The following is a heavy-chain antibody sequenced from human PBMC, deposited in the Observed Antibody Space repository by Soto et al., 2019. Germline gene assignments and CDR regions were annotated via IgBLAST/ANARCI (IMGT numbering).Heavy chain of an antibody. J-gene: IGHJ4*02. CDR1: GLILSDYY. D-gene: IGHD4-17*01. CDR3: ARDFDADSRTDFDY. Sequence: PGGSLRLSCATSGLILSDYYMHWIRQAPGKGLEWISYISGNGRIIQYADSAKGRFTISRDNAQNSLYLQMNSLRAEDTALYFCARDFDADSRTDFDYWGQGTLVTVSS. CDR2: ISGNGRII. V-gene: IGHV3-11*01.